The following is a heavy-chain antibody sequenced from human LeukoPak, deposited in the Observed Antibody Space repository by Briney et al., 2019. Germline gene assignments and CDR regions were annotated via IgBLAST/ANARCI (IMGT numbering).Heavy chain of an antibody. CDR2: IYYSGST. D-gene: IGHD4-23*01. CDR3: ARHPTVVTWYFDL. CDR1: GGSITISY. V-gene: IGHV4-59*08. J-gene: IGHJ2*01. Sequence: SETLSLTCTVSGGSITISYWSWIRQPPGKGLEWIGYIYYSGSTSYNPSLRSRVTISLDTSKNQFSLKLSSVTAADTAVYYCARHPTVVTWYFDLWGRGTLVTVSS.